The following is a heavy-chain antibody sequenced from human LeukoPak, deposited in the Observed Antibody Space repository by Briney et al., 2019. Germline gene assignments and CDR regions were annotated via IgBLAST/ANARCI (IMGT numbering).Heavy chain of an antibody. CDR1: GFTFDDYA. Sequence: PGGSLRLSCAASGFTFDDYAMHWVRQAPGKGLEWVSGISWKSDRIGYADSVKGRFTISRDNSKNTLYLQMNSLRAEDAAVYYCAKDIVVVPAAISGACDYWGQGTLVTVSS. J-gene: IGHJ4*02. CDR2: ISWKSDRI. CDR3: AKDIVVVPAAISGACDY. D-gene: IGHD2-2*01. V-gene: IGHV3-9*01.